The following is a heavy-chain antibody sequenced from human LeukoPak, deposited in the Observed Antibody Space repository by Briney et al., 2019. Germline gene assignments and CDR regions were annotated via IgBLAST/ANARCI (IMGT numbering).Heavy chain of an antibody. V-gene: IGHV4-39*01. Sequence: SETLSLTCTVSAGSISSTSHHWGWIRQSPGKGLGWIGSIYYGRTTYYNPSLNSRVTISVVTSNNQFSLQLNPVTAADTAVYYCVRHDGRGGATMGALDSWGQGSLVTVSS. D-gene: IGHD5-12*01. CDR1: AGSISSTSHH. J-gene: IGHJ4*02. CDR2: IYYGRTT. CDR3: VRHDGRGGATMGALDS.